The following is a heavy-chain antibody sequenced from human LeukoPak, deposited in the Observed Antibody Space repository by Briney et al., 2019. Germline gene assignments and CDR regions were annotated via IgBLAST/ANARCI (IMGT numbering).Heavy chain of an antibody. D-gene: IGHD6-19*01. Sequence: SETLSLTCTVSGGSISSSSYYWGWIRQPPGKGLEWIGSIYYSGSTYYNPSLKSRVTISVDTSKNQFSLKLSSVTAADTAVYYCATLSGWYGGDYFDYWGQGTLVTVSS. CDR1: GGSISSSSYY. CDR3: ATLSGWYGGDYFDY. J-gene: IGHJ4*02. CDR2: IYYSGST. V-gene: IGHV4-39*07.